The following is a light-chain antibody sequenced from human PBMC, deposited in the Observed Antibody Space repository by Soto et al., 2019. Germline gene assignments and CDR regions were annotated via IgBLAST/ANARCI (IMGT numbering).Light chain of an antibody. CDR3: QQYNNWPRT. CDR1: QSVSSN. Sequence: EIVITQSPSTLSFSPFEIATLSFRASQSVSSNLAWYQQKPGQAPRLLIYGASTRATGIPARFSGSGSGTEFTLTISSLQSEDFAVYYCQQYNNWPRTFGQGTKVDIK. J-gene: IGKJ1*01. CDR2: GAS. V-gene: IGKV3-15*01.